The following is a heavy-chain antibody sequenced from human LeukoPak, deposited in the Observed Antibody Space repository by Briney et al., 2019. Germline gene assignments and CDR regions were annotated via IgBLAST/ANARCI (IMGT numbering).Heavy chain of an antibody. V-gene: IGHV4-38-2*01. D-gene: IGHD3-3*02. Sequence: PSETLSLTCAVSGYSISSGYYWGWIRQPPGKGLGWIVSIYHSGSTYYNPSLKSRVTISVDTSKTQFSLKLSSVTAAATAVYYCASRYTPFLEWSNVDAFDIWGQGTMFSVSS. CDR1: GYSISSGYY. CDR2: IYHSGST. CDR3: ASRYTPFLEWSNVDAFDI. J-gene: IGHJ3*02.